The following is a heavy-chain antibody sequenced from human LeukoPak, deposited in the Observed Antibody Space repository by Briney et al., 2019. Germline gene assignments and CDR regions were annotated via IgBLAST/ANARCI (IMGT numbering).Heavy chain of an antibody. V-gene: IGHV3-7*01. CDR3: ARAGMVRGVIAVYYFDY. D-gene: IGHD3-10*01. CDR2: IKQDGSEK. CDR1: GFTFSDYY. Sequence: GGSLRLSCAASGFTFSDYYMSWIRQAPGKGLEWVANIKQDGSEKYYVDSVKGRFTISRDNAKNSLYLQMNSLRAEDTAVYYCARAGMVRGVIAVYYFDYWGQGTLVTVSS. J-gene: IGHJ4*02.